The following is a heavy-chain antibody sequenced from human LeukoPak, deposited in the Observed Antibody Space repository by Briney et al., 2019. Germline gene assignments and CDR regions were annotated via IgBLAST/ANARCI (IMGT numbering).Heavy chain of an antibody. J-gene: IGHJ3*02. V-gene: IGHV3-11*01. CDR2: ISGSGSAI. Sequence: GGSLRLSCAASGFTFSDYYMMWIRQAPGKGLEWVSYISGSGSAIYYADSVKGRFTISRDNAKNSLYLQMNSLRAEDTALYYCAKVVLRYFDRFDNAFDIWGQGTMVTVSS. D-gene: IGHD3-9*01. CDR1: GFTFSDYY. CDR3: AKVVLRYFDRFDNAFDI.